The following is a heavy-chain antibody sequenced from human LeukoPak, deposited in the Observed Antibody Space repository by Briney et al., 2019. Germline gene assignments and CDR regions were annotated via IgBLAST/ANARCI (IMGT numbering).Heavy chain of an antibody. CDR1: GFTVSSNY. D-gene: IGHD6-19*01. J-gene: IGHJ5*02. Sequence: PGGSLRLSCAASGFTVSSNYMSWVRQAPGKGLEWVSSISSSSSYIYYADSVKGRFTISRDNAKNSLYLQMNSLRAEDTAVYYCARDGQWLAPNWFDPWGQGTLVTVSS. CDR3: ARDGQWLAPNWFDP. CDR2: ISSSSSYI. V-gene: IGHV3-21*01.